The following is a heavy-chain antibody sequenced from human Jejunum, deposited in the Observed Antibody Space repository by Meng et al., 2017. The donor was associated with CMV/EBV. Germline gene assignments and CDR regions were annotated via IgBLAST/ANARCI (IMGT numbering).Heavy chain of an antibody. CDR2: IIPFLGST. J-gene: IGHJ4*02. V-gene: IGHV1-69*05. CDR3: ARAYSTSSPHFDF. CDR1: GGTFSSYA. Sequence: SGGTFSSYAISGVRQAPGQGLEWMGGIIPFLGSTIYAQKFQGRVTITTDESTSTAYMELSSLRSEDTAVYYCARAYSTSSPHFDFWGQGTLVTVSS. D-gene: IGHD6-6*01.